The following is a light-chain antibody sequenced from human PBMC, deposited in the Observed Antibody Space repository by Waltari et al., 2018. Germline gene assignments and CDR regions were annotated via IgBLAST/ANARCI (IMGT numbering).Light chain of an antibody. CDR3: QQTYGFTRT. Sequence: DIQMTQSPSSLSASAGARVTITCRASQTINRYLNWYQQKAGKGPNLLVYAASSLQGGVPSRFSGSGSGGDFTLIITRLQPGDFATYYCQQTYGFTRTFGQGTKVEIK. J-gene: IGKJ1*01. CDR1: QTINRY. CDR2: AAS. V-gene: IGKV1-39*01.